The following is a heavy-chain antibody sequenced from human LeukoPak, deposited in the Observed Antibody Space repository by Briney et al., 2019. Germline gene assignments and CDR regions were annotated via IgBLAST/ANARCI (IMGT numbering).Heavy chain of an antibody. D-gene: IGHD2-8*02. V-gene: IGHV4-38-2*01. CDR1: GYSISSGYY. J-gene: IGHJ3*02. CDR3: AQQGLGGVGAFDI. CDR2: IYHSGST. Sequence: PSETLSLTCAVSGYSISSGYYWGWIRQPPGKGLEWIGSIYHSGSTYYNPSLKSRVTISVDTSKNQFSLKLSSVTAADTAVYYCAQQGLGGVGAFDIWGQGTMVTVSS.